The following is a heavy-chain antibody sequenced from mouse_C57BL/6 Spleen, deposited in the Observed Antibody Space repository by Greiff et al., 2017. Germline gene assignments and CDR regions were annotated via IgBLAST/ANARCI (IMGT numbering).Heavy chain of an antibody. Sequence: VQLQQSGAELVRPGASVTLSCKASGYTFTDYAMHWVKQTPVHGLEWIGAFDPETGGTAYNQKFKGKAILTADKSSSTAYMALRSMTSEDSAVYYCTSAESYGSSYGWFAYWGQGTLVTVSA. CDR3: TSAESYGSSYGWFAY. J-gene: IGHJ3*01. V-gene: IGHV1-15*01. D-gene: IGHD1-1*01. CDR2: FDPETGGT. CDR1: GYTFTDYA.